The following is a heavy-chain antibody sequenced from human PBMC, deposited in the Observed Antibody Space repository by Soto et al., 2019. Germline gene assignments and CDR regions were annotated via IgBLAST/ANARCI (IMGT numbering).Heavy chain of an antibody. D-gene: IGHD6-13*01. CDR2: IYPGDSDT. V-gene: IGHV5-51*01. J-gene: IGHJ6*02. CDR1: GYSFTTYW. CDR3: ARQAAAGKYYYAMDV. Sequence: GESLKISCKGSGYSFTTYWIGWVRQMPGKGLEGMVIIYPGDSDTRYSPSFQGQVTISADKSISTTYLQWSSLKASDTAIYYCARQAAAGKYYYAMDVWGQGTTVTVP.